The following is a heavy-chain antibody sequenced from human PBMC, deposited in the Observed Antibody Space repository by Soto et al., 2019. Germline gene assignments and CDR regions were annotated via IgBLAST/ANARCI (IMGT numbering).Heavy chain of an antibody. V-gene: IGHV5-51*01. Sequence: PGESLKISCKGSGYSFTSYWICWVRQMPGKGLEWMGIIYPGDSDTRYSPSFQGQVTISADKSISTAYLQWSSLKASDTAMYYCASQYEDYYYGMDVWGQGTTVTVSS. J-gene: IGHJ6*02. D-gene: IGHD2-8*01. CDR2: IYPGDSDT. CDR1: GYSFTSYW. CDR3: ASQYEDYYYGMDV.